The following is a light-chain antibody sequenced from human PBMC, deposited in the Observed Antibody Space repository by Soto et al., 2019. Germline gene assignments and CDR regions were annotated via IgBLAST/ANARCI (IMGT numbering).Light chain of an antibody. CDR1: ASNIGNNS. V-gene: IGLV1-51*01. CDR2: DDN. CDR3: GTWDTSLPACV. J-gene: IGLJ1*01. Sequence: QSVLTQPPSVSAAPGQRVTISCSGSASNIGNNSVSWYQQPPGAAPKLLIYDDNNRPSGIPDRFSGSKSGTSATLGITGLQTGDEADYYCGTWDTSLPACVFGPGTKV.